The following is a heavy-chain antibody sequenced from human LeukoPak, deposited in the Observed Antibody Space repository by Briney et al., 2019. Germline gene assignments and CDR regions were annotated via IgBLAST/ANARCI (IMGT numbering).Heavy chain of an antibody. CDR3: ARARGYSYGYEDY. D-gene: IGHD5-18*01. CDR2: MNPNSGNT. V-gene: IGHV1-8*01. Sequence: ASVKVCCKASGYTFTNYDINWVRQATGQGLEWMGWMNPNSGNTGYAQKFQGRVTMTRNTSIRTAYMELSSLRSEDTAVYYCARARGYSYGYEDYWGQGTLVTVSS. J-gene: IGHJ4*02. CDR1: GYTFTNYD.